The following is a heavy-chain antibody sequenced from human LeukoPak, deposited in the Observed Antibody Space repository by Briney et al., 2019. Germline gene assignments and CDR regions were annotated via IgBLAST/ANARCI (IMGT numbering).Heavy chain of an antibody. J-gene: IGHJ4*02. CDR3: ATLPDFYSSSRDY. CDR1: GGTFSSYA. V-gene: IGHV1-69*13. Sequence: ASVKVSCKASGGTFSSYAISWVRQAPGQGLEWMGGIIPIFGTANYAQKFQGRVMITADESTSTAYMELSSLRSEDTAVYYCATLPDFYSSSRDYWGQGTLVTVSS. CDR2: IIPIFGTA. D-gene: IGHD6-13*01.